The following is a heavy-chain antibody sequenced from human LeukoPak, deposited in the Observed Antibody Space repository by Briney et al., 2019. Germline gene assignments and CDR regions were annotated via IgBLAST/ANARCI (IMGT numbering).Heavy chain of an antibody. J-gene: IGHJ5*02. V-gene: IGHV4-59*08. CDR3: ARRRAEGGSNGHYNWFDP. Sequence: SETLSLTCTVSGGSISRDYWGWIRQPPGKGLEWIGYIYFSGTTKYNPSLESRVTISVDTSKNQFSLKLSSVTAADTAVYYCARRRAEGGSNGHYNWFDPWGQGILVTVSS. CDR2: IYFSGTT. CDR1: GGSISRDY. D-gene: IGHD6-13*01.